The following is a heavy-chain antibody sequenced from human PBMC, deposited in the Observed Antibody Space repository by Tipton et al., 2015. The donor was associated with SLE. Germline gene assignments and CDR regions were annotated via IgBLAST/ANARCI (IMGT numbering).Heavy chain of an antibody. V-gene: IGHV4-34*01. D-gene: IGHD2-2*01. Sequence: TLSLTCAVYGGSFSGYYWSWIRQPPGKGLEWIGEINHSGSTNYNPSLKSRVTISVDTSKNQFSLKLSSVTAADTAVYYCARGARAEGVPAAPIDYWGQGTLVTVSS. CDR3: ARGARAEGVPAAPIDY. J-gene: IGHJ4*02. CDR2: INHSGST. CDR1: GGSFSGYY.